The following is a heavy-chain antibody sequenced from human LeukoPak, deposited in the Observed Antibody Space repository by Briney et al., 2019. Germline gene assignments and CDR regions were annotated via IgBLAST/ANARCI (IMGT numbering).Heavy chain of an antibody. D-gene: IGHD6-13*01. Sequence: SETLSLTCTVSGGSISSSSYYWGWIRQPPGKGLEWIGSIYYSGSTYYNPSLKSRVTISVDTSKNQFSLKLSSVTAADTAVYYCARRGSAALLYYYYYYMDVWGKGTTVTVSS. CDR2: IYYSGST. CDR3: ARRGSAALLYYYYYYMDV. J-gene: IGHJ6*03. CDR1: GGSISSSSYY. V-gene: IGHV4-39*01.